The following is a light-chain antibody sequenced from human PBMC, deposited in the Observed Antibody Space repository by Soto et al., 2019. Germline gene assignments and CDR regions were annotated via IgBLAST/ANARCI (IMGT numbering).Light chain of an antibody. Sequence: QSALTQPASVSGSPGQSITISCTGTSSDVGLYNLVSWYQQLPGKAPKLIIYEVNERPSGIPDRFSGSKSGNTASLTISGLQDEDEADYYCCSYVGSSILMFGGGTKVTVL. CDR3: CSYVGSSILM. CDR2: EVN. CDR1: SSDVGLYNL. V-gene: IGLV2-23*02. J-gene: IGLJ3*02.